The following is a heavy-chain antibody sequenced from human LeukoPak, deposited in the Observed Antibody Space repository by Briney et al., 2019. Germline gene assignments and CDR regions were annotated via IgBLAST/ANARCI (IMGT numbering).Heavy chain of an antibody. CDR2: VSYDGNTK. Sequence: GGSLRLSCAASGFTFSSYGMHWVRQAPGKGLEWVGVVSYDGNTKFHGDSVKGRFTISRDNSKSTLFLQMNSLRDEDTAVYYCARELTGESFDYWGQGTLVTVSS. CDR3: ARELTGESFDY. V-gene: IGHV3-30*03. D-gene: IGHD3-10*01. J-gene: IGHJ4*02. CDR1: GFTFSSYG.